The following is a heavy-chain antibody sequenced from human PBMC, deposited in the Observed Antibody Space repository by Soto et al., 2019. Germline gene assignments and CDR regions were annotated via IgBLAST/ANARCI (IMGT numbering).Heavy chain of an antibody. CDR3: ARSMQWLIQSLDH. CDR1: GASISGSTHY. D-gene: IGHD6-19*01. CDR2: MYFSGST. V-gene: IGHV4-39*01. J-gene: IGHJ4*02. Sequence: SETLSLTCTVSGASISGSTHYWGWIRQPPGKGLEWIGSMYFSGSTYYNPSLKSRVTISVDTSNNQVSLKLSSVTAADTSVYYCARSMQWLIQSLDHWGQGTLVTVSS.